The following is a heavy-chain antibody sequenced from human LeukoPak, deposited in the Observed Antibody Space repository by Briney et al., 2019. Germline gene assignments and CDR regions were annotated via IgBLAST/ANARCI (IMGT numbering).Heavy chain of an antibody. CDR3: ASEGIAVAGSDY. V-gene: IGHV4-61*02. CDR2: FYTSGST. Sequence: SQTLSLTCTVSGGSISSGSYYWSWIRQRAGKRLEWIGSFYTSGSTNYNPSLKSRVTISVDTSKTQFSLKLSSVTAADTAVYYCASEGIAVAGSDYWGQGTLVTVSS. CDR1: GGSISSGSYY. J-gene: IGHJ4*02. D-gene: IGHD6-19*01.